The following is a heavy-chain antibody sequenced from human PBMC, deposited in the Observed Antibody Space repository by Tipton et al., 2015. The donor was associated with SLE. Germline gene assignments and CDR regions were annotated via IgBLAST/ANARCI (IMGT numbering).Heavy chain of an antibody. V-gene: IGHV4-39*07. Sequence: TLSLTCTVSGDSITRSSFYWGWIRQPPGKGLEWIGSIYYSGTAHYENPSLKSRVTISIDTSNNQFSLRLTSVTAADTAVYFCARVGVGGYDYFDYWGQGALVTVSS. CDR1: GDSITRSSFY. D-gene: IGHD5-12*01. J-gene: IGHJ4*02. CDR3: ARVGVGGYDYFDY. CDR2: IYYSGTAH.